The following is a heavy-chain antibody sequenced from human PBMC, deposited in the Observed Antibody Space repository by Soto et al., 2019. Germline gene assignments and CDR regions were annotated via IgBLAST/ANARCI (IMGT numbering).Heavy chain of an antibody. V-gene: IGHV4-59*01. CDR3: ARATSNYQTFDS. CDR1: GDSMSSYD. CDR2: IYYSGST. Sequence: SETLSLTCTVSGDSMSSYDWSWIRHPPGKGLEWIGYIYYSGSTTYNPSLRSRTTMSVDTSKNQFSLRLSSVTAADTAVYYCARATSNYQTFDSWCQGSQVTVSS. D-gene: IGHD4-4*01. J-gene: IGHJ4*02.